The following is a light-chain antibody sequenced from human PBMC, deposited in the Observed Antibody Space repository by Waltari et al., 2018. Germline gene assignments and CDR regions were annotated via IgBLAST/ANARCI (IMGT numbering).Light chain of an antibody. CDR2: GAS. CDR1: TSVSSD. CDR3: QQYNNWPPYT. V-gene: IGKV3-15*01. Sequence: EIVMTQSPATLSVSPGERATLPCRARTSVSSDLAWYQQKPGQAPRLPIYGASTRATGIPARFSGSGSGTEFTLTISSMQSEDFAVYYCQQYNNWPPYTFGQGTKLEIK. J-gene: IGKJ2*01.